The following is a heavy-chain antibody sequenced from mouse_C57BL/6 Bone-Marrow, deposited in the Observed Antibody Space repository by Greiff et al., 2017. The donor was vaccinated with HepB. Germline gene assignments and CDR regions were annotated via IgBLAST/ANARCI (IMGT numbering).Heavy chain of an antibody. Sequence: VQLQQSGTVLARPGASVKMSCKTSGYTFTSYWMHWVKQRPGQGLEWIGAIYPGNSDTSYNQKFKSKAKLTAVTSASTAYMELSSLTNEDSAVYYCTREDWCYYYAMDYWGQGTSVTVSS. CDR1: GYTFTSYW. CDR3: TREDWCYYYAMDY. V-gene: IGHV1-5*01. J-gene: IGHJ4*01. D-gene: IGHD1-1*02. CDR2: IYPGNSDT.